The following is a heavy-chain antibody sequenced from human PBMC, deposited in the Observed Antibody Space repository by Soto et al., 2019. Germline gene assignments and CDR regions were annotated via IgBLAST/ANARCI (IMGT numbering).Heavy chain of an antibody. Sequence: QVQLVQSGAEVKKPGSSVKVSCKASGGTFSSYAISWVRQAPGQGLEWMRGIIPIFGTANYAQKFQGRFTITCNESTSTAYMELRSLRSEDTAVYYCARASVVVPNYDVLTGYLQYDYWGQGTLVTVSS. CDR1: GGTFSSYA. CDR2: IIPIFGTA. J-gene: IGHJ4*02. D-gene: IGHD3-9*01. CDR3: ARASVVVPNYDVLTGYLQYDY. V-gene: IGHV1-69*01.